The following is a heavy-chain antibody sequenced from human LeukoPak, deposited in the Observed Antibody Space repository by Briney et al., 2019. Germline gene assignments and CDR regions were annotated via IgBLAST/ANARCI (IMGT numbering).Heavy chain of an antibody. CDR3: ARRSTRETFSSIMAWDYFDY. Sequence: SETLSLTCAVYGGSFSGYYWSWIRQPPGKGLEWIGEINHSGSTNYNPSLKSRVTISVDTSKNQFSLKLSSVTAADTAVYYCARRSTRETFSSIMAWDYFDYWGQGTLVTVSS. D-gene: IGHD2-2*01. V-gene: IGHV4-34*01. CDR1: GGSFSGYY. CDR2: INHSGST. J-gene: IGHJ4*02.